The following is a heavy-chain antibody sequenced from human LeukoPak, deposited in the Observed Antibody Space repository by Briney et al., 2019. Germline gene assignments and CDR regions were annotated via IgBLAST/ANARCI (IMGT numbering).Heavy chain of an antibody. CDR3: ARGQVGATDYDWEDY. Sequence: PGGSLRLSCAASGFTFSNYYMSWIRQAPGKGLEWVSYISSSGSTIYYADSVKGRFTISRDNAKNSLYLQMNSLRAEDTAVYYCARGQVGATDYDWEDYWGQGTLVTVSS. CDR1: GFTFSNYY. J-gene: IGHJ4*02. D-gene: IGHD1-26*01. V-gene: IGHV3-11*04. CDR2: ISSSGSTI.